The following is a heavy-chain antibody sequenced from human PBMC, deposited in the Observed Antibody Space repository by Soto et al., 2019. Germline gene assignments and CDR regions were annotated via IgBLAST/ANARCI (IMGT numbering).Heavy chain of an antibody. CDR1: GFTFRDYY. V-gene: IGHV3-11*01. CDR2: MSSSGATI. D-gene: IGHD3-22*01. CDR3: AKDRPRLDGVSHAFPEYYYDSSGYFY. Sequence: PGGSLRLSCAGSGFTFRDYYMSWVRLAPGQGLEWVSYMSSSGATIYYADSVKGRFTISRDNAKNTLYLQMNSLGAEDTAVYDCAKDRPRLDGVSHAFPEYYYDSSGYFYWGQGTLVTVSS. J-gene: IGHJ4*02.